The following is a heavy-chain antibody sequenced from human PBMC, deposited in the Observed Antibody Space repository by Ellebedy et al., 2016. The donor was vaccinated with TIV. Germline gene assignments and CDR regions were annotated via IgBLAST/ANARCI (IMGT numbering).Heavy chain of an antibody. CDR2: ISQSGGDT. CDR3: ASWDFDY. CDR1: GFPFSNYA. J-gene: IGHJ4*02. Sequence: PGGSLRLSCAASGFPFSNYAMAWVRQAPGKGLEWVSAISQSGGDTYYADSVKGRFTISRDNSQSTLYLQMDSLRAEDTAVYWCASWDFDYWGQGTLVTVSS. V-gene: IGHV3-23*01. D-gene: IGHD7-27*01.